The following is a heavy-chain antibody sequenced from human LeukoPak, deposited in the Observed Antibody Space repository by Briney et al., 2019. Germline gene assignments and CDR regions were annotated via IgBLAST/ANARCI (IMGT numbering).Heavy chain of an antibody. Sequence: SETLSLACAVYGGSFSGYYWSWIRQPPGKGLEWIGEINHSGSTNYNPSLKSRVTISVDTSKNQFSLKLSSVTAADTAVYCCARHFSGSYYEVSAFDIWGQGTMVTVSS. D-gene: IGHD1-26*01. CDR1: GGSFSGYY. J-gene: IGHJ3*02. V-gene: IGHV4-34*01. CDR2: INHSGST. CDR3: ARHFSGSYYEVSAFDI.